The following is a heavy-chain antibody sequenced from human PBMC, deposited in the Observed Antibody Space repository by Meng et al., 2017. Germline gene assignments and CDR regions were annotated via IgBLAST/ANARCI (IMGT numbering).Heavy chain of an antibody. D-gene: IGHD6-19*01. CDR2: FDPEDGET. J-gene: IGHJ4*02. V-gene: IGHV1-24*01. Sequence: ASVKVSCKVSGYTLTELSMHWVRQAPGKGLEWMGGFDPEDGETIYAQKFQGRVTMTEDTSTDTAYMELSSLRSEDTAVYYCAIRGAVVAGTLFDYWGQGTLVTVSS. CDR1: GYTLTELS. CDR3: AIRGAVVAGTLFDY.